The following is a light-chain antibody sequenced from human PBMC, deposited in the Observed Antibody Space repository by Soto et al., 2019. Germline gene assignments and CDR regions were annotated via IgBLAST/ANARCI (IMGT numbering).Light chain of an antibody. Sequence: EIVMTQSPATLSLSPGERATLSCRASQTVRNNYLAWYQQKPGQAPRLLMSGASNRATGIPDGFTGSGSGTDFTLTISRLEPEDFAVYYCHQYGSSPPTFGQGTKVDI. CDR3: HQYGSSPPT. J-gene: IGKJ1*01. CDR1: QTVRNNY. CDR2: GAS. V-gene: IGKV3-20*01.